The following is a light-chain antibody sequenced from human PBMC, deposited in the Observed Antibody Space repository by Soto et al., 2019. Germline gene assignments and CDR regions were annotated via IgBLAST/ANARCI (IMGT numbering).Light chain of an antibody. CDR1: QSVSSTY. Sequence: EIVLTQSPGTLSLSPGERVTLSRRASQSVSSTYLAWYQQKPGQAPRLLIYGASGRATGIPDRFSGSGSGTDFTLTISRLEPEDFAVYYCQQSGTSPFTFGPGTKVDIK. J-gene: IGKJ3*01. CDR3: QQSGTSPFT. CDR2: GAS. V-gene: IGKV3-20*01.